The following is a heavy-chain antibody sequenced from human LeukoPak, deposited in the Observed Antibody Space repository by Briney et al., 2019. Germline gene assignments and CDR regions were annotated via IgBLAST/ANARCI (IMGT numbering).Heavy chain of an antibody. Sequence: SETLSLTCAVSGDSISSSNWWSWVRQPPGKGLEWIGEMYHSGTTNYNLSLKSRVTLSIDKSKNQFSLKLTSVTVADTAVYYCARGRRAIVVVPPNYWGQGTLVTVSS. CDR2: MYHSGTT. V-gene: IGHV4-4*02. CDR1: GDSISSSNW. D-gene: IGHD3-22*01. J-gene: IGHJ4*02. CDR3: ARGRRAIVVVPPNY.